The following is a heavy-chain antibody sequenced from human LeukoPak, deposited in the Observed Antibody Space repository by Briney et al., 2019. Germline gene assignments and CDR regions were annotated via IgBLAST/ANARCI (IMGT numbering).Heavy chain of an antibody. D-gene: IGHD6-19*01. J-gene: IGHJ3*02. CDR2: MNPNSGNT. V-gene: IGHV1-8*01. Sequence: ASVKVSCTASGYTFTSYDINWVRQATGQGLEWMGWMNPNSGNTGYAQKFQGRVTMTRDTSISTAYMELSRLRSDDTAVYYCARGYSSGWDSDTFEIWGQGTMVTVSS. CDR1: GYTFTSYD. CDR3: ARGYSSGWDSDTFEI.